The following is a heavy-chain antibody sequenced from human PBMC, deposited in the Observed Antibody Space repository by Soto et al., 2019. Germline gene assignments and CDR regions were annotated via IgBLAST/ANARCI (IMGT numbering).Heavy chain of an antibody. J-gene: IGHJ4*02. CDR3: ARDSSSYTLFDY. D-gene: IGHD6-13*01. CDR2: IYYSGST. CDR1: GGSISSSSYY. Sequence: ASETLSLTCTVSGGSISSSSYYWGWIRQPPGKGLEWIGSIYYSGSTYYNPSLKSRVTISVDTSKNQFSLKLSSVTAADTAVYYCARDSSSYTLFDYRGQGTLVTVSS. V-gene: IGHV4-39*01.